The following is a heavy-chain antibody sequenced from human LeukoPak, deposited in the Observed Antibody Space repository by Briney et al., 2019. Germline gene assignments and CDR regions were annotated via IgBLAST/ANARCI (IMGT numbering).Heavy chain of an antibody. CDR2: ISSGSSTI. CDR1: GFTFSSYS. J-gene: IGHJ6*03. CDR3: ARALGSSGNYWSYYYYMDV. D-gene: IGHD3-22*01. V-gene: IGHV3-48*01. Sequence: GGSLRLSCSAFGFTFSSYSRNWVRQAPGKGLEGVSYISSGSSTIYYADSVKGRFTISRDNAKNSLYLQMTSLRAEDTAAYYSARALGSSGNYWSYYYYMDVWGKGTTVTVSS.